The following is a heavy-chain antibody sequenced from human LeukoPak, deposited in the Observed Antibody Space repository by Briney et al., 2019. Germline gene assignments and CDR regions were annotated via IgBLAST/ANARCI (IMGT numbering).Heavy chain of an antibody. CDR3: ARDLLHRGYAFDI. J-gene: IGHJ3*02. D-gene: IGHD5-12*01. V-gene: IGHV4-61*02. CDR2: IYSSGST. CDR1: RGSISSGTYY. Sequence: SETLSLTCTVSRGSISSGTYYWGWIRQPAGKGLEWIGRIYSSGSTNYNPSLKSRVTMSVDTSKNQFSLNLTSVTAADTAVYYCARDLLHRGYAFDIWGQGTMVTVSS.